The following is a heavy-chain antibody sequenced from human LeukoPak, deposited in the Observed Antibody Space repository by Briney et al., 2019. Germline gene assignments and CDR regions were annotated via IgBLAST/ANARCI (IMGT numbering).Heavy chain of an antibody. CDR1: GYSFTTYW. CDR2: IFPSDSDT. Sequence: GESLKISCKGSGYSFTTYWIGWVRQMPGKGLEWMGIIFPSDSDTRYSPSFQGQVTISADKSISTAYLQWSSLKASDTAMYYCARQDLAARPPEGYWGQGTLVTVSS. J-gene: IGHJ4*02. D-gene: IGHD6-6*01. V-gene: IGHV5-51*01. CDR3: ARQDLAARPPEGY.